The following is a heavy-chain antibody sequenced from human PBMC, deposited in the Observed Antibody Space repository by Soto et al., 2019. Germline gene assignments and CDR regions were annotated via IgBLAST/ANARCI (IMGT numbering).Heavy chain of an antibody. CDR3: SSLLKPSSFVYDHYMDA. J-gene: IGHJ6*03. D-gene: IGHD3-16*01. Sequence: QVQLVQSGAEVKKPGASVKVSCKVSGYTLTELSMHWVRQAPGKGLEWMGGFDPEDGETIYAQKFQGRVIMTEDTSIDTAYMELSSLRSEDSAVYYCSSLLKPSSFVYDHYMDAWGKGSTGFVSS. CDR1: GYTLTELS. V-gene: IGHV1-24*01. CDR2: FDPEDGET.